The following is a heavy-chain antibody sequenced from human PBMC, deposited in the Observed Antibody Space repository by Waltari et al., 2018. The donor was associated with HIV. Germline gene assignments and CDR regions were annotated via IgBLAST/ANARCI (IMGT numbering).Heavy chain of an antibody. CDR3: ARGAERWLQLYYFDY. CDR1: GGSISSSY. Sequence: QVQLQESGPGLVKPSETLSLTCTVSGGSISSSYWTWIRKPPGKGLEWIGYIYYSGSTNYNPSLKSRVTISVDTSKNQFSLKLSSVTAADTAVYYCARGAERWLQLYYFDYWGQGTLVTVSS. V-gene: IGHV4-59*01. J-gene: IGHJ4*02. CDR2: IYYSGST. D-gene: IGHD5-12*01.